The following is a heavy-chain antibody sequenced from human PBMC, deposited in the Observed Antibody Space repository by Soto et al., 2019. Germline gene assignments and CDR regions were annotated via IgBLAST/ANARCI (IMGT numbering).Heavy chain of an antibody. D-gene: IGHD2-21*01. CDR1: GFTFSTYP. J-gene: IGHJ6*03. V-gene: IGHV3-23*01. Sequence: GGSLRLSCAASGFTFSTYPMSWVRQAPGKGLEWVSGISGSGISTYYTDSVKGRFTISRDNSKNTVFLQMNSLRDEDTAVYYCGNPLVFPSSYSHYLRDVGGKGSTFTV. CDR2: ISGSGIST. CDR3: GNPLVFPSSYSHYLRDV.